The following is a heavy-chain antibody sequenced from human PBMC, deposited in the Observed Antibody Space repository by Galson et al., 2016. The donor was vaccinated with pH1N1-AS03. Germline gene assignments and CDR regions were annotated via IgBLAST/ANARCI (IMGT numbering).Heavy chain of an antibody. V-gene: IGHV1-69*13. CDR2: FISLYDKA. CDR3: AREQVDLTVGEDYNWFDP. Sequence: SVKVSCKASGGTLSTFAISWVRQAPGQGLEWMGGFISLYDKANYAPKFQDRVTITAAESTNTAFMELSSLRSEDTAVYYCAREQVDLTVGEDYNWFDPWGQGTQVTVSS. D-gene: IGHD3-16*01. J-gene: IGHJ5*02. CDR1: GGTLSTFA.